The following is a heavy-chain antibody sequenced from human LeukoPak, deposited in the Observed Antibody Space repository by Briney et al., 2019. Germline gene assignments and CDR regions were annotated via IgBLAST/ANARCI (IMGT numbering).Heavy chain of an antibody. CDR1: GFTFSGSA. CDR3: TRGALINDY. J-gene: IGHJ4*02. V-gene: IGHV3-73*01. D-gene: IGHD1-26*01. CDR2: IRSKANSYAT. Sequence: GGSLRLPCAASGFTFSGSAMHWVRQASGKGLEWVGRIRSKANSYATAYAASVKGRFTISRDDSKNTAYLQMNSLKTEDTAVYYCTRGALINDYWGQGTLVTVSS.